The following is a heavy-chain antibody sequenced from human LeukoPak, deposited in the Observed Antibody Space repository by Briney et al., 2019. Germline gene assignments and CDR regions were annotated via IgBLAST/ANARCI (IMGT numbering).Heavy chain of an antibody. CDR3: AKTEQQLENYYYYYMDV. Sequence: GGSLRLSCAASGFTFRRCSMSWVRQAPGKGLEWVSSISSSGDYMYHADSLKGRFIVSRDNARNSLYLQINSLRAEDTAVYYCAKTEQQLENYYYYYMDVWGKGTTVTISS. D-gene: IGHD6-13*01. CDR2: ISSSGDYM. J-gene: IGHJ6*03. CDR1: GFTFRRCS. V-gene: IGHV3-21*04.